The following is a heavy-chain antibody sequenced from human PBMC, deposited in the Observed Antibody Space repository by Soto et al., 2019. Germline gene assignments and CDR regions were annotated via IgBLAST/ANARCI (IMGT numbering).Heavy chain of an antibody. J-gene: IGHJ4*02. V-gene: IGHV3-30*18. CDR3: AKERARYCGGGSCYSIFDY. CDR2: ISYDGSNK. D-gene: IGHD2-15*01. CDR1: GFTFSSYG. Sequence: QVQLVESGGGVVQPGRYLRLSCAASGFTFSSYGMHWVSQAPGKGLEWVAVISYDGSNKYYADSVKGRFTISRDNSKNTLYLQMNSLRAEDTAVYYCAKERARYCGGGSCYSIFDYWGQGTLVTVSS.